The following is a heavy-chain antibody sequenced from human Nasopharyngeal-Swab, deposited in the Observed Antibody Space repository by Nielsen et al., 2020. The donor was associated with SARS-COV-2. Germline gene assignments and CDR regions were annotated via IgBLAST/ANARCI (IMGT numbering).Heavy chain of an antibody. Sequence: GSLRLSCTVSGVSITSQYWSWIRQPPGTGLEWIGYISHNSGTSYNPSLKSRVPMFIDTSKNQFSLRLTSVTAADTAVYYCAKEGATGWFDPCGQGTLVTVSS. CDR1: GVSITSQY. CDR3: AKEGATGWFDP. V-gene: IGHV4-59*11. J-gene: IGHJ5*02. CDR2: ISHNSGT.